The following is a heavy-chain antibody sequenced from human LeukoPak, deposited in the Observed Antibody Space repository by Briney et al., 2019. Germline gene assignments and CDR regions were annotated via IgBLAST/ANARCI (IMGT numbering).Heavy chain of an antibody. J-gene: IGHJ5*02. D-gene: IGHD3-3*01. Sequence: VKPSETLSLTCTVSGGSISSYYWSWIRQPPGKGLEWIGYIYYSGSTNYNPSLKSRVTISVDTSKNQFSLKLSSVTAADTAVYYCARKNYDFHDKWWFDPWGQGTLVTVSS. V-gene: IGHV4-59*01. CDR3: ARKNYDFHDKWWFDP. CDR2: IYYSGST. CDR1: GGSISSYY.